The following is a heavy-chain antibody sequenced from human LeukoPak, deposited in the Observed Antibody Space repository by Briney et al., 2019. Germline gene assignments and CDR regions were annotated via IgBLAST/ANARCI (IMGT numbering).Heavy chain of an antibody. Sequence: PSETLSLTCSVSGGSISNYYWNWIRQPAGKGLEWIGRVHASVTTNYNPSLKSRVTTSVDTSKNQFSLKLSSVTAADTAVYYCAREWGGTGYFDYWGQGTLVTVSS. D-gene: IGHD1-14*01. J-gene: IGHJ4*02. CDR3: AREWGGTGYFDY. V-gene: IGHV4-4*07. CDR1: GGSISNYY. CDR2: VHASVTT.